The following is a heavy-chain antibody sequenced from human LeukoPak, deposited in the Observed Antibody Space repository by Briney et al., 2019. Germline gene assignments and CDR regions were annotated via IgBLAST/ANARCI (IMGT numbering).Heavy chain of an antibody. CDR1: GSSLSTTGVG. CDR2: IYWNDDK. Sequence: SGPTLVKPTQTLTLTCTFSGSSLSTTGVGVGWIRQPPGKALEWLALIYWNDDKRYSPSLKSGLTITKDTSKNQVVLTMTNMDPVDTATYYCAHSGTVTTPHDAFDMWGQGTMVTVSS. V-gene: IGHV2-5*01. J-gene: IGHJ3*02. CDR3: AHSGTVTTPHDAFDM. D-gene: IGHD4-17*01.